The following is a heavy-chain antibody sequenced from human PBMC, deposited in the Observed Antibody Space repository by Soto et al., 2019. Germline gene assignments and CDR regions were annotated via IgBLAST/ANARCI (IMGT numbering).Heavy chain of an antibody. V-gene: IGHV4-30-2*01. CDR2: IYHSGST. CDR3: ARASRDTAIDY. J-gene: IGHJ4*02. CDR1: GGSISSGGYS. D-gene: IGHD5-18*01. Sequence: QLQLQESGSGLVKPSQTLSLTCAVSGGSISSGGYSWRCIRQPPGTGLEWIGYIYHSGSTYYNPSLKSRVTISVDRSKNQFSLKLRSVTAADTAVYYCARASRDTAIDYWGQGTLVTVSS.